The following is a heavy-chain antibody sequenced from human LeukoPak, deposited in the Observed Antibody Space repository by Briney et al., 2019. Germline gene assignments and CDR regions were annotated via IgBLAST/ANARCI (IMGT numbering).Heavy chain of an antibody. CDR3: AREGQWLPDWFDL. Sequence: PSETLSLTCTVSGGSISGYYWSWIRQPPGQGLEWIGYIHYSGSTNYNPSLKSRVTISLDMSKNQFSLKLNSVTAADTAVYYCAREGQWLPDWFDLWGQGTLVTVSS. J-gene: IGHJ5*02. CDR1: GGSISGYY. D-gene: IGHD6-19*01. V-gene: IGHV4-59*01. CDR2: IHYSGST.